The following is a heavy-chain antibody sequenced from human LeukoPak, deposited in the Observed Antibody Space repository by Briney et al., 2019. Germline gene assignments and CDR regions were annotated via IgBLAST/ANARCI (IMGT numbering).Heavy chain of an antibody. V-gene: IGHV1-24*01. CDR2: FDPEDGET. Sequence: ASVKVSCKVSGYTLTELSMHWVRQAPGKGLEWMGGFDPEDGETIYAQKFQGRVTMTRDTSTSTVYMELSSLRSEDTAVYYCARQYYVWGSYRLPFDYWGQGTLVTVSS. CDR3: ARQYYVWGSYRLPFDY. CDR1: GYTLTELS. D-gene: IGHD3-16*02. J-gene: IGHJ4*02.